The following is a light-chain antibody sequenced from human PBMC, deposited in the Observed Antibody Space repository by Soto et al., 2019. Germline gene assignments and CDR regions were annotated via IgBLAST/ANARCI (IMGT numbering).Light chain of an antibody. Sequence: QSVLTQPPSVSGAPGQRVTISCTGSSSNIGAGYDVHWYQHHPGKAPKVMIYEVTNRPSGVSDRFSGSKSGNTASLTISGLQAEDEADYYCCSYTSSRTYVFGTGTKVTVL. CDR1: SSNIGAGYD. V-gene: IGLV1-40*01. CDR3: CSYTSSRTYV. J-gene: IGLJ1*01. CDR2: EVT.